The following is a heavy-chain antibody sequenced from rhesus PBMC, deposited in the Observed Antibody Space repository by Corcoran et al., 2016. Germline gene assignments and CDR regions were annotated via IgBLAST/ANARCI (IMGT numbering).Heavy chain of an antibody. D-gene: IGHD3S6*01. V-gene: IGHV1S10*01. J-gene: IGHJ6*01. Sequence: QVQLVQSGAEVKKPGASVKVSVKAAGFTFGSYAISWVRQAPGQGLVGWGGSVPLGGVTNDAQKFQGRGTITADTSTSTAYMELSSLRSEDTAVYYCARGKGYEDDYGYYYPRGDGLDSWGQGVVVTVSS. CDR3: ARGKGYEDDYGYYYPRGDGLDS. CDR1: GFTFGSYA. CDR2: SVPLGGVT.